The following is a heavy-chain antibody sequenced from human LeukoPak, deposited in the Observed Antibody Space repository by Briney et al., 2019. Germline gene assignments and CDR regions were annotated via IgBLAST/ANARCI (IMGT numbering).Heavy chain of an antibody. CDR3: ARTPRGAGIPYFDY. Sequence: PSETLSLTCSVSGGSISNYYWSWIRQPPAKGVELIGFIFYCGSTNYNPSLKSRVTISLDTSKNQFSLKLSSVTAADTAMYYCARTPRGAGIPYFDYWGQGTLVAVSS. V-gene: IGHV4-59*01. D-gene: IGHD6-19*01. J-gene: IGHJ4*02. CDR1: GGSISNYY. CDR2: IFYCGST.